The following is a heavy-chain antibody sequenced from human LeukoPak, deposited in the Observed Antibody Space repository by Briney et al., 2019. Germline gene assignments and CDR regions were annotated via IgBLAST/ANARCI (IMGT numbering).Heavy chain of an antibody. V-gene: IGHV1-8*01. CDR3: ARGAMFFAGNY. D-gene: IGHD3/OR15-3a*01. CDR1: VYTFTSYD. Sequence: EASVKVSCKASVYTFTSYDINWVRQAPGQGLEWMGWMNPNSGNTGYAQKFQGRVTMTRNTSISTAYMELSSLRSEDTAVYYCARGAMFFAGNYWGQGTLVTVSS. J-gene: IGHJ4*02. CDR2: MNPNSGNT.